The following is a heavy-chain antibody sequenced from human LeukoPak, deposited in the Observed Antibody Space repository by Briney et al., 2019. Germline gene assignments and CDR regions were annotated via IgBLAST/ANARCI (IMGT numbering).Heavy chain of an antibody. D-gene: IGHD3-16*01. CDR2: IYYSGST. CDR3: ASPGGGPTDY. J-gene: IGHJ4*02. CDR1: GSSISSGGHY. Sequence: PSETLSLTCTVSGSSISSGGHYWGWIRQPPGKGLEWIGSIYYSGSTYYNPSLKSRVTISVDTSKNQFSLKLSSVTAADTAVYYCASPGGGPTDYWGQGTLVTVSS. V-gene: IGHV4-39*01.